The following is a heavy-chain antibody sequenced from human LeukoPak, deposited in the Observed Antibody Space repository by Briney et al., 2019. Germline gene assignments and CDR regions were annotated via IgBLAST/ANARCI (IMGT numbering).Heavy chain of an antibody. D-gene: IGHD6-13*01. V-gene: IGHV1-69*13. CDR3: ARGGEISSWYYFDY. J-gene: IGHJ4*02. CDR2: IIPIFGTA. CDR1: GGTFSSYA. Sequence: EASVKVSCKASGGTFSSYAISWVRQAPGQGLEWMGGIIPIFGTANYAQKFQGRVTITADESTSTAYMELSSLRSEDTAVYYCARGGEISSWYYFDYWGQGTLVTVSS.